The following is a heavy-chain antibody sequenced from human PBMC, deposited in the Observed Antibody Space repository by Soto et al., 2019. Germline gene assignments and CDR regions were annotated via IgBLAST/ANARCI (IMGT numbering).Heavy chain of an antibody. CDR3: ARERSIAARLSTRGWFDP. CDR1: GFTFSSHA. CDR2: ITSTSSTK. J-gene: IGHJ5*02. V-gene: IGHV3-48*01. D-gene: IGHD6-6*01. Sequence: GGSLRLSCAASGFTFSSHAMNWVRQAPGKGLEWLSYITSTSSTKHYAASVEGRFTISRDNAKNSLYLQMNSLRAEDTAVYYCARERSIAARLSTRGWFDPWGQGTLVTVSS.